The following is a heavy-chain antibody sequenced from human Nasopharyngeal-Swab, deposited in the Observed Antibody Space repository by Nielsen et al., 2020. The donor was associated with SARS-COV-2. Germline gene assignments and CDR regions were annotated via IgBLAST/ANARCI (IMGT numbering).Heavy chain of an antibody. CDR2: IDWGDDK. D-gene: IGHD2-15*01. CDR1: GFLLSTSGMC. CDR3: GRIPPHDSHIDY. J-gene: IGHJ4*02. V-gene: IGHV2-70*20. Sequence: SGPTLAKLTHIFTLTCTFSGFLLSTSGMCVSWVRQPPGKALEWLALIDWGDDKYYSTSLKARLTISKDTSKNQVVLTMASMDPVDTATYYCGRIPPHDSHIDYWGQGTLVTVSS.